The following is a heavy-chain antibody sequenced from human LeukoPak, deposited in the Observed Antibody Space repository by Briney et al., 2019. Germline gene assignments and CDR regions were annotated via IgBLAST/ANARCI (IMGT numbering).Heavy chain of an antibody. V-gene: IGHV4-4*07. CDR1: GDSMSSNY. CDR2: IHISGRS. CDR3: ARDWGRVGLRGFDP. J-gene: IGHJ5*02. D-gene: IGHD3-16*01. Sequence: SETLSLTCSVSGDSMSSNYLSWFRHPAGKGLEWIGRIHISGRSNINPSLKSRLTMSVDTSKNHFSLKLVSVTAADTAVYYCARDWGRVGLRGFDPWGQGTLVTVSS.